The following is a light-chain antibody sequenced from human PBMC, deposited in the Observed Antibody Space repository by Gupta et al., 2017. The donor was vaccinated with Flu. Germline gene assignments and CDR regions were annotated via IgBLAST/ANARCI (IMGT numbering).Light chain of an antibody. CDR2: ETD. V-gene: IGLV1-51*02. CDR1: SSNVERQS. Sequence: QSMLTQPPSVSAAPGQKVTISCSGSSSNVERQSVCWYQQLPGTAPKLLIYETDKRPSGIPDRFSGSKSGTSATLAVTGLQTGDEADYYCGTWDSSRSGWVFGGGTKLTVL. J-gene: IGLJ3*02. CDR3: GTWDSSRSGWV.